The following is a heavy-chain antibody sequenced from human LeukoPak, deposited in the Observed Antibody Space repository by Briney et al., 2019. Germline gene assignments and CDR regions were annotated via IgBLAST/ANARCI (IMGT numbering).Heavy chain of an antibody. CDR3: AKATYYYDSTLDY. D-gene: IGHD3-22*01. V-gene: IGHV3-30*18. Sequence: PGGSLRLSCAASGFTFSSYGMHWVRQAPGKGLEWVAVISYDGSNKYYADSVKGRFTISRDNSKNTLYLQMNSLRAEDTAVYYCAKATYYYDSTLDYWGQGTLVTVSS. J-gene: IGHJ4*02. CDR2: ISYDGSNK. CDR1: GFTFSSYG.